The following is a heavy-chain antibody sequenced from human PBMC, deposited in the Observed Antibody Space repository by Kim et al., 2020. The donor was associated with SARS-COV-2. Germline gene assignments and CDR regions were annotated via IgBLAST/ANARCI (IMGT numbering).Heavy chain of an antibody. V-gene: IGHV4-39*01. CDR2: IYYSGST. CDR1: GGSISSSSYY. D-gene: IGHD5-18*01. Sequence: SETLSLTCTVSGGSISSSSYYWGWIRQPPGKGLEWIGSIYYSGSTYYNPSLKSRVTISVDTSKNQFSLKLSSVTAADTAVYYCARHERGYSYGYGLYYYYMDVWGKGTTVTVSS. J-gene: IGHJ6*03. CDR3: ARHERGYSYGYGLYYYYMDV.